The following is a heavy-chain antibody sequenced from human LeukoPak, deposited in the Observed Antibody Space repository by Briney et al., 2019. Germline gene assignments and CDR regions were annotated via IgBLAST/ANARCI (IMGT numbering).Heavy chain of an antibody. CDR1: GFTFSSYG. CDR2: IWYDGSKQ. CDR3: AGLIGWSRFDP. D-gene: IGHD6-19*01. V-gene: IGHV3-33*01. Sequence: TGGSLRLSCAASGFTFSSYGMHWVRQAPGKGLEWVALIWYDGSKQYYADSVKGRFTISRDNSKNTLHLQMNSLRAEDTAVFYCAGLIGWSRFDPWGQGALVTVSS. J-gene: IGHJ5*02.